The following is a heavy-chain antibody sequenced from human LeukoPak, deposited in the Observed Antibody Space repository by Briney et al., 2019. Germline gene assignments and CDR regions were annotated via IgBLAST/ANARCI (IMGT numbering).Heavy chain of an antibody. V-gene: IGHV3-30*04. D-gene: IGHD3-10*01. Sequence: GGFLRLSCAASGFTFSSYAMHWVRQAPGKGLEWVAVISYDGSNKYYANSVKGRFTISRDNSKNTLYLQMNSLRAEDTAVYYCARGGPHGSGSYIIYWGQGTLVTVSS. CDR3: ARGGPHGSGSYIIY. CDR2: ISYDGSNK. CDR1: GFTFSSYA. J-gene: IGHJ4*02.